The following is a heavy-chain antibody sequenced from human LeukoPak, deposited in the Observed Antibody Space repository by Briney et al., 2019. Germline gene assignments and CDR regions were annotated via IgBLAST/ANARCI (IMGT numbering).Heavy chain of an antibody. J-gene: IGHJ4*02. CDR1: GFTFSTYS. Sequence: GGSLGLSCAASGFTFSTYSMNWVRQAPGKGLEWISYISTGGSTIYYADSVKGRFTISRDNAKNSLYLQMNSLRAEDTAVYYCARGATYFDYWGQGTLVTVSS. CDR3: ARGATYFDY. D-gene: IGHD1-26*01. CDR2: ISTGGSTI. V-gene: IGHV3-48*04.